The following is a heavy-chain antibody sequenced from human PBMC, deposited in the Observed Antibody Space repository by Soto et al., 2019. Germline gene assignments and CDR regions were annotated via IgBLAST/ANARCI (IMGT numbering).Heavy chain of an antibody. V-gene: IGHV3-23*01. Sequence: PGGSLRLSCAASEFTFSNYAMSWVRQAPGKGLEWVSSISDNGGTTYYADSVKGRFTISRDNSKNTLYLQMNSPRAEDTAVYYCARGTYSSSWYFDYWGQGTLVTVSS. CDR3: ARGTYSSSWYFDY. D-gene: IGHD6-13*01. J-gene: IGHJ4*02. CDR2: ISDNGGTT. CDR1: EFTFSNYA.